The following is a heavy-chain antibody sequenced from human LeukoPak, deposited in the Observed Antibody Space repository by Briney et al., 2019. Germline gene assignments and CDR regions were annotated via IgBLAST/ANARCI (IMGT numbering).Heavy chain of an antibody. V-gene: IGHV1-46*01. J-gene: IGHJ4*02. D-gene: IGHD4-17*01. CDR2: INPSGGTT. Sequence: ASVKVSCTASGYTFITYYMHWVRQAPGQGLEWMGVINPSGGTTSYAQKFQARVTMTRDTSTSTVYMELSSLRSEDTAVYYCARGTGLGGDYVSNWGQGTLVTVSS. CDR3: ARGTGLGGDYVSN. CDR1: GYTFITYY.